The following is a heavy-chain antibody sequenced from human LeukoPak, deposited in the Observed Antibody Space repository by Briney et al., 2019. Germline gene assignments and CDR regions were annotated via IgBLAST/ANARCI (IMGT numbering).Heavy chain of an antibody. CDR1: GGSFSGYY. CDR2: INHSGST. Sequence: SETLSLTCAVYGGSFSGYYWSRIRQPPGKGLEWIGEINHSGSTNYNPSLKSRVTISVDTSKNQFSLKLSSVTAADTAVYYCASGGYYDSSGPSVGFDYWGQGTLVTVSS. D-gene: IGHD3-22*01. V-gene: IGHV4-34*01. J-gene: IGHJ4*02. CDR3: ASGGYYDSSGPSVGFDY.